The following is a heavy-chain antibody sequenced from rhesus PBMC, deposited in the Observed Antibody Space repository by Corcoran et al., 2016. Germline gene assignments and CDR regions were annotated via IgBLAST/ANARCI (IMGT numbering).Heavy chain of an antibody. CDR2: IGGSSGST. CDR1: GYSISSGYG. CDR3: ACLSSWSPDY. D-gene: IGHD6-13*01. V-gene: IGHV4-127*01. Sequence: QVQLQESGPGLVKPSETLSLTCAVSGYSISSGYGWRWIRQPPGKGLEWIGYIGGSSGSTNYNPSLKSRVTISKDTSKNQFSLKLSSVTAADTAVYYCACLSSWSPDYWGQGVLVTVSS. J-gene: IGHJ4*01.